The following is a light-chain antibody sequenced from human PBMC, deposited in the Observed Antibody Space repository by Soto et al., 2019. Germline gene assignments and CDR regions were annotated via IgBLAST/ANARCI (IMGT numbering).Light chain of an antibody. J-gene: IGKJ3*01. CDR2: AAS. Sequence: DIQMTQAPSSLSASIGDRVTITCRASQGIGSYLAWYQQKPGKVPKLLIYAASTLQSGVPSRFSGSGSGTDFTLSISSLQPEDIATYYCQKCNSAPFTFGPGNKVDI. CDR3: QKCNSAPFT. V-gene: IGKV1-27*01. CDR1: QGIGSY.